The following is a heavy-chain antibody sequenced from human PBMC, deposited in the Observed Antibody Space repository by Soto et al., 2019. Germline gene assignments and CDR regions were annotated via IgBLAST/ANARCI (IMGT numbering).Heavy chain of an antibody. J-gene: IGHJ6*02. CDR3: ARAGDFWSGYPLYYYYGMDV. D-gene: IGHD3-3*01. CDR1: GGSISSSNW. V-gene: IGHV4-4*02. Sequence: SETLSLTCAVSGGSISSSNWWSWVRRPPGKGLEWIGEIYHSGSTNYNPSLKSRVTISVDKSKNQFSLKLSSVTAADTAVYYCARAGDFWSGYPLYYYYGMDVWGQGTTVTSP. CDR2: IYHSGST.